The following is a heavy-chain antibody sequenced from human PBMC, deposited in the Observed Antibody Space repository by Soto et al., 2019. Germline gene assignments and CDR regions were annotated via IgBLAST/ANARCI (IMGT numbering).Heavy chain of an antibody. D-gene: IGHD4-17*01. CDR2: ISSSSSTI. Sequence: GGSLRLSCAASGFTFSSYSMNWVRQAPGKGLEWVSYISSSSSTIYYADAVRGRFSISRDNSKNSLSLQMNSLRAEDTAVYYCGKDPNGDYVGGSDFWGQGTMVTVSS. J-gene: IGHJ3*01. V-gene: IGHV3-48*04. CDR3: GKDPNGDYVGGSDF. CDR1: GFTFSSYS.